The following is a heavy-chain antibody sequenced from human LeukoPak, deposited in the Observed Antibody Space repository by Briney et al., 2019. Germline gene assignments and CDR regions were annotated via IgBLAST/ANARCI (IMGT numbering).Heavy chain of an antibody. CDR3: AGDYYDILTGSSPSFDY. CDR2: IKQDGSEK. CDR1: GFTFSSYW. J-gene: IGHJ4*02. D-gene: IGHD3-9*01. Sequence: GGSLRLSCAASGFTFSSYWMSWVRQAPGKGLEWVANIKQDGSEKYYVDSVKGRFTISRDNVKNSLYLQMNSLRAEDTAVYYCAGDYYDILTGSSPSFDYWGQGTLVTVSS. V-gene: IGHV3-7*01.